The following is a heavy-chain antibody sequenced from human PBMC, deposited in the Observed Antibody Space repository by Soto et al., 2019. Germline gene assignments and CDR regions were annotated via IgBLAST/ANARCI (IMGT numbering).Heavy chain of an antibody. CDR3: ADIALFHTVDY. CDR1: GFTLSNAW. Sequence: EVQLVESGGGLVKPGGSLRLSCAASGFTLSNAWMNWVRQAPGKGLEWVGSIKTKTEGGIIDYAAPVKGRFTISRDDSKNTLHLQMDGMKAEATAVYYCADIALFHTVDYWGQGTLVTVSS. D-gene: IGHD3-3*02. CDR2: IKTKTEGGII. J-gene: IGHJ4*02. V-gene: IGHV3-15*01.